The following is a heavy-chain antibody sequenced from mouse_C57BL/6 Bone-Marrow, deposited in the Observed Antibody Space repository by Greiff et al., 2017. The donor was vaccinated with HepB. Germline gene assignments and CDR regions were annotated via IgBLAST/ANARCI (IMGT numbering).Heavy chain of an antibody. CDR3: TRWAYSNPYYFDY. D-gene: IGHD2-5*01. CDR2: ISSGGDYI. V-gene: IGHV5-9-1*02. Sequence: EVQGVESGGGLVKPGGSLKLSCAASGFTFSSYAMSWVRQTPEKRLEWVAYISSGGDYIYYADTVKGRFTISRDNARNTLYLQMSSLKSEDTAMYYCTRWAYSNPYYFDYWGQGTTLTVSS. CDR1: GFTFSSYA. J-gene: IGHJ2*01.